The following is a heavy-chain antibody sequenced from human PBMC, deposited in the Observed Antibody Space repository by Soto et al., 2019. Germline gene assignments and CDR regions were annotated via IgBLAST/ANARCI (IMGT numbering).Heavy chain of an antibody. CDR1: GFTFSSNA. CDR2: ISGSGGST. J-gene: IGHJ3*02. V-gene: IGHV3-23*01. Sequence: GGSLRLSCAASGFTFSSNAMSWVRQAPGKGREWVSAISGSGGSTYYADSVKGRFTISRDNSKNTLYLQMNSLKAEDMAVYYCAKEENWNDAFDIWGQGTMVTVSS. D-gene: IGHD1-1*01. CDR3: AKEENWNDAFDI.